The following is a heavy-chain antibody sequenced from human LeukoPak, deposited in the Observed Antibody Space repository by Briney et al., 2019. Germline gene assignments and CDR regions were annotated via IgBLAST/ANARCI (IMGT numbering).Heavy chain of an antibody. CDR2: IYPGDSDT. CDR1: GYSFTSYW. V-gene: IGHV5-51*01. CDR3: ARGTYYYDSSALHYFDY. D-gene: IGHD3-22*01. J-gene: IGHJ4*02. Sequence: GESLKISCKGSGYSFTSYWIGWVRQMPGKGLEWMGIIYPGDSDTRYSPSFQGQVTISADKSISTAYLQWSSLKASDTAMYYCARGTYYYDSSALHYFDYWGQGTLVTVSS.